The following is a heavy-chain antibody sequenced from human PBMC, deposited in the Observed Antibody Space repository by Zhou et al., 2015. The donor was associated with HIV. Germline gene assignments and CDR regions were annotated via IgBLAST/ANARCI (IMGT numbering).Heavy chain of an antibody. Sequence: QVQLVQSGTEVKRPGSSVKVSCKTSRGTFSGSEISWVRQAPGQGLEWMGGIIPVLGTTHYAQRFQGRVSITADRSTSTAYMELRSLTSEDTAVYYCARDQGGGGYSYARFRMDVWGQGTTVTVSS. CDR1: RGTFSGSE. CDR3: ARDQGGGGYSYARFRMDV. D-gene: IGHD5-18*01. J-gene: IGHJ6*02. CDR2: IIPVLGTT. V-gene: IGHV1-69*06.